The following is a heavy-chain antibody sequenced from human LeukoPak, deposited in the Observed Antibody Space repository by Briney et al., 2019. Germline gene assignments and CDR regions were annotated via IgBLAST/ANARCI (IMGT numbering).Heavy chain of an antibody. Sequence: GGSLRLSCAASGFTFSSYEMNWVRQAPGKGLEWVSYISSSGSTIYYADSVKGRFTISRDNAKNSLYLQMNSLRAEDTAVYYCARPGGSSWLGWFDPWGQGTLVTVSS. D-gene: IGHD6-13*01. V-gene: IGHV3-48*03. CDR3: ARPGGSSWLGWFDP. CDR2: ISSSGSTI. J-gene: IGHJ5*02. CDR1: GFTFSSYE.